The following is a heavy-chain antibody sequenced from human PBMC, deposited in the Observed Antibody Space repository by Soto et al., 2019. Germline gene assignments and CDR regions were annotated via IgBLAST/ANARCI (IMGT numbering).Heavy chain of an antibody. V-gene: IGHV4-59*01. CDR2: IYYSGTT. J-gene: IGHJ3*02. CDR3: ARGRGGTYDAFDI. Sequence: SETLSLTCTVSSGSIGTYFWSWIRQPPGKGLEWIGYIYYSGTTNYNPSLKSRVTIFLDTSKNQFSLRLSSVTAADTAVYYCARGRGGTYDAFDIWGQGTRVTVSS. CDR1: SGSIGTYF. D-gene: IGHD1-26*01.